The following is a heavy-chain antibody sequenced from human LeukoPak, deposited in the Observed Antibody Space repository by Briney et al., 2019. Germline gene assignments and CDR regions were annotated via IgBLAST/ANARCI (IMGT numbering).Heavy chain of an antibody. CDR3: ARDRPFPYYYDSSGYYSPAPYYYYYMDV. D-gene: IGHD3-22*01. V-gene: IGHV1-69*05. CDR2: IIPIFGGA. Sequence: SVKVSCKASRGTFSSYAISWVRHAPGQGLEWMGRIIPIFGGANYAQKFQGRVTITTDESTSTAYIELSSLRSEDTAVYYCARDRPFPYYYDSSGYYSPAPYYYYYMDVWGKGTTVTVS. J-gene: IGHJ6*03. CDR1: RGTFSSYA.